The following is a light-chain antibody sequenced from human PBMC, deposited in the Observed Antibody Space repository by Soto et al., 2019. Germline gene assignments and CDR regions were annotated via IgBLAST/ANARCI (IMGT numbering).Light chain of an antibody. CDR3: SSCAGNHNLV. CDR1: SSDVGGYNY. J-gene: IGLJ2*01. V-gene: IGLV2-11*01. CDR2: DVG. Sequence: QSALTQPRSVSGSPGQSVTISCTGTSSDVGGYNYVSWYQQHPGKAPKLMIYDVGKRPSGVPDRFSGSKSDNTASLTVSGLQAEDEADYYCSSCAGNHNLVFGGGTKLTVL.